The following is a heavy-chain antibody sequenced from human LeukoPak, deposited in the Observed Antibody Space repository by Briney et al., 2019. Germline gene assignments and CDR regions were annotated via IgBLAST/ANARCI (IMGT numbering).Heavy chain of an antibody. CDR1: GGTFSSYA. D-gene: IGHD3-3*01. Sequence: SVKVSCKASGGTFSSYAISWVRQAPGQGLEWMGGIIPIFGTANYAQKFQGRVTISTDESTSTAYMELSSLRSEDTAVYYCARVLDYDFWSGYHPWGQGTLVTVSS. CDR2: IIPIFGTA. V-gene: IGHV1-69*05. J-gene: IGHJ5*02. CDR3: ARVLDYDFWSGYHP.